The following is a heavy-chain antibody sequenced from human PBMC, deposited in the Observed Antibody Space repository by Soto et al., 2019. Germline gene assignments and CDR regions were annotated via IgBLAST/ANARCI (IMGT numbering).Heavy chain of an antibody. CDR3: ARWGGLSCSGAVCFKKPFDY. CDR2: IIPISGTT. Sequence: QVQLVQSGAEVKRPESSMKVSCKPSGGTFNNYAINWVRQAPGQGLEWMGAIIPISGTTKYAQKFQGRVTIPEDKSTSTVYMDLSSLRSEDTAVYYCARWGGLSCSGAVCFKKPFDYWGQGTLVTVSS. J-gene: IGHJ4*02. CDR1: GGTFNNYA. V-gene: IGHV1-69*06. D-gene: IGHD2-8*02.